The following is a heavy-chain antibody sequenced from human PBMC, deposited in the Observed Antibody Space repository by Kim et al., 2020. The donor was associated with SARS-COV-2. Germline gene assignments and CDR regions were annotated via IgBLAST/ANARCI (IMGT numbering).Heavy chain of an antibody. D-gene: IGHD3-10*01. V-gene: IGHV3-30*04. CDR2: ISYDGSNK. CDR1: GFTFSSYA. CDR3: ARPSSRRLTMVRGVIGAFEI. Sequence: GGSLRLSCAASGFTFSSYAMHWVRQAPGKGLEWVAVISYDGSNKYYADSVKGRFTISRDNSKNTLYLQMNSLRAEDTAVYYCARPSSRRLTMVRGVIGAFEIWGQGTMVTVSS. J-gene: IGHJ3*02.